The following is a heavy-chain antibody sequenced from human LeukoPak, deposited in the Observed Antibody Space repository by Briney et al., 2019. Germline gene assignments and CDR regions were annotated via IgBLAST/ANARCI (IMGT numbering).Heavy chain of an antibody. V-gene: IGHV3-64*01. CDR2: ISSNGGST. Sequence: GGSLRLSCAASGFTFSSYAMHWVRQAPGKGLEYVSAISSNGGSTYYANSVKGRFTISRDNSKNTLYLQMGSLRADDMAVYYCARGLYYYDSSGYPHWGQGTLVTVSS. CDR1: GFTFSSYA. J-gene: IGHJ4*02. CDR3: ARGLYYYDSSGYPH. D-gene: IGHD3-22*01.